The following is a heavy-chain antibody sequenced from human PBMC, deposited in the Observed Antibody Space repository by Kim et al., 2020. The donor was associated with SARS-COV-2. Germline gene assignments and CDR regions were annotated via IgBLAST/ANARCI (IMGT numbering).Heavy chain of an antibody. CDR2: ISAYNGNT. J-gene: IGHJ5*02. CDR1: GYTFTSYG. V-gene: IGHV1-18*01. Sequence: ASVKVSCKASGYTFTSYGISWVRQAPGQGLEWMGWISAYNGNTNYAQKLQGRVTMTTDTSTSTAYMELRSLRSDDTAVYYCARGRLLWFGESPGDFDPWGQGTLVTVSS. D-gene: IGHD3-10*01. CDR3: ARGRLLWFGESPGDFDP.